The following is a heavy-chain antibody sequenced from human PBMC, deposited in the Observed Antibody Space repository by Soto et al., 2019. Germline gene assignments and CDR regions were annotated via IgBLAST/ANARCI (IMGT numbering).Heavy chain of an antibody. CDR3: ARLGQQWLVRYYYGMDV. CDR1: GYSFTSYW. D-gene: IGHD6-19*01. V-gene: IGHV5-51*01. Sequence: PGESLKISCQGSGYSFTSYWIGWVRQMPGKGLEWMGIIYPGDSDTRYSPSFQGQVTISADKAISTAYLQWSSLKASDTAMYYCARLGQQWLVRYYYGMDVWGQGTTVTVS. J-gene: IGHJ6*02. CDR2: IYPGDSDT.